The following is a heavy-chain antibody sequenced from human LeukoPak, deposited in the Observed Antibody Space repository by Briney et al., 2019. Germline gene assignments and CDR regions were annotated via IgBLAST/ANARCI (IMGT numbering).Heavy chain of an antibody. D-gene: IGHD5-18*01. CDR3: ARVRGYSYGRFDY. CDR2: IYYSGST. Sequence: SETLSLTCTVSGGSISSTGHYWGWIRQPPGKGLEWIANIYYSGSTYYNSSLKSRVTISVDTSKNQFSLKLSSVTAADTAVYYCARVRGYSYGRFDYWGQGTLVTVSS. V-gene: IGHV4-39*07. CDR1: GGSISSTGHY. J-gene: IGHJ4*02.